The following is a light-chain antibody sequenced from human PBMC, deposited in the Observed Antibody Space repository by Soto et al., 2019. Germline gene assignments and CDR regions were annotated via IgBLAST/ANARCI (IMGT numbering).Light chain of an antibody. V-gene: IGLV1-40*01. CDR2: GNS. CDR1: SSNIGAGYD. Sequence: QSVLTQPPSVPGAPGQRVTISCTGSSSNIGAGYDVHWYQQLPGTAPKLLIYGNSNRPSGVPDRFSGSKSGTSASLAITGLQAEDEADYYCQSYDSSLSGSGVVFGGGTKLTVL. J-gene: IGLJ2*01. CDR3: QSYDSSLSGSGVV.